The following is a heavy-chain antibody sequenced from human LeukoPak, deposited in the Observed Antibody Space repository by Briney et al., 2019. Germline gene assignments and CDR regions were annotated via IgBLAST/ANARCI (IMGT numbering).Heavy chain of an antibody. J-gene: IGHJ4*02. Sequence: SGGSLRLSCTASGFTVSSNDMNWVRQAPGKGLEWVSAIRTSDGSTYYADSVKGRFTASRDNSKNTMSLQMNSLRAEDTAIYYCAKTRELNYFDDWGQGTLVTVSS. V-gene: IGHV3-23*01. CDR3: AKTRELNYFDD. D-gene: IGHD3-10*01. CDR1: GFTVSSND. CDR2: IRTSDGST.